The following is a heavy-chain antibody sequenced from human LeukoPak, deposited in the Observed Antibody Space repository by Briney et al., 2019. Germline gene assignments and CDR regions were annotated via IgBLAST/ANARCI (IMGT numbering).Heavy chain of an antibody. J-gene: IGHJ4*02. V-gene: IGHV4-39*07. D-gene: IGHD1-26*01. CDR3: ARGWELAPFGY. Sequence: SETPSLTCTVSGGSISSSSYYWGWIRQPPGKGLEWIGSIYYSGSTYYNPSLKSRVTISVDTSKNQFSLKLSSVTAADTAVYYCARGWELAPFGYWGQGTLVTVSS. CDR2: IYYSGST. CDR1: GGSISSSSYY.